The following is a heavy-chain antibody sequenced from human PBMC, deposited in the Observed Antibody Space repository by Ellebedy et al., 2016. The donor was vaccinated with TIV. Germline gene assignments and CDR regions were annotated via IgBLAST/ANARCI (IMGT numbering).Heavy chain of an antibody. Sequence: GESLKISXKGSGYSFTNYWIGWVRQMPGKGLEWMGIIYPGASNIIYSPLFQGHVTISADKSINTAYLQWSSLRASDTAMYYCYGPKVGIGPVYYYGMDVWGQGTTVTVSS. D-gene: IGHD1-26*01. CDR1: GYSFTNYW. V-gene: IGHV5-51*01. CDR3: YGPKVGIGPVYYYGMDV. J-gene: IGHJ6*02. CDR2: IYPGASNI.